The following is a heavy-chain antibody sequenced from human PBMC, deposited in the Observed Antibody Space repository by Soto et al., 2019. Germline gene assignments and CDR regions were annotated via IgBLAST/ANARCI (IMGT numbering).Heavy chain of an antibody. CDR3: AICVGIAPNVYYYYAMDV. Sequence: GASVKVSCKASGGTFSRHVSSWTRQAPGQGLEWIGGIIPIFGTSKYAQKFQDRVTITADESTDTAYMEITSLRSDDSAVYYCAICVGIAPNVYYYYAMDVLGQGTTLTVSS. J-gene: IGHJ6*02. V-gene: IGHV1-69*13. CDR1: GGTFSRHV. D-gene: IGHD2-21*01. CDR2: IIPIFGTS.